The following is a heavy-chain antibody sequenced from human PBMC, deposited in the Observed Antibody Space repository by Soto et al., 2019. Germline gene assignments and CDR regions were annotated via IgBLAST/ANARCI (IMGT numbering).Heavy chain of an antibody. J-gene: IGHJ4*02. V-gene: IGHV4-39*01. CDR3: ARLLTGYSDY. CDR2: IYYTGST. CDR1: GGSISSSSYY. Sequence: SETLSLTCTVSGGSISSSSYYWGWIRQPPGKGLEWIGSIYYTGSTYYNPSLKSRVTISVDTSKNQFSLKLSSVTAADTAVYYCARLLTGYSDYWGQGTLVTVSS. D-gene: IGHD5-18*01.